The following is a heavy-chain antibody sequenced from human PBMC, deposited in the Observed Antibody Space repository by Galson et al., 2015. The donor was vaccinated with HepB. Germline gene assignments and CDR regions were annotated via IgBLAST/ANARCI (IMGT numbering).Heavy chain of an antibody. Sequence: SVKVSCKASGYSLTTYGIHWVRQAPGQRLEWMGWINAGNGDTIYSQKFQGRVTITRDTYASIAYMELSSLRCEDTAVYYCAREITMTPDAFDIWGQGTMVTVSS. D-gene: IGHD3-22*01. J-gene: IGHJ3*02. V-gene: IGHV1-3*01. CDR1: GYSLTTYG. CDR3: AREITMTPDAFDI. CDR2: INAGNGDT.